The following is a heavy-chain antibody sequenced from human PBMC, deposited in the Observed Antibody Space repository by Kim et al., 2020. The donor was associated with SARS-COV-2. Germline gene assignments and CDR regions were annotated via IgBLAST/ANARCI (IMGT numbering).Heavy chain of an antibody. D-gene: IGHD7-27*01. J-gene: IGHJ2*01. CDR3: ARDLPIWGSNSYSAWYFAL. CDR1: GFTCSDCA. V-gene: IGHV3-23*01. Sequence: GGSLRLSCVASGFTCSDCAMSWVRQAPGKGLVWVSVISGHGATSYYADAVKGRFTISRDKAKNTLYLQMNSLRAEDTAVYYCARDLPIWGSNSYSAWYFALWGRGALVTVAS. CDR2: ISGHGATS.